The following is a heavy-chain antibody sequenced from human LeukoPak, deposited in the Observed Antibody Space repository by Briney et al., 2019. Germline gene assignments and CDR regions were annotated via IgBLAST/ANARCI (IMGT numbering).Heavy chain of an antibody. V-gene: IGHV3-74*01. J-gene: IGHJ4*02. CDR1: GFTFSRYW. Sequence: GGSLRLSCAASGFTFSRYWMHWVRQAPGKGLVWVSRVGGAGTSTNYADSVKGRFTISRDNAKNTLYLQMNSLRAEDTAVYYCARESLGHYYDSAGFDYWGQGTLVTVSS. CDR3: ARESLGHYYDSAGFDY. D-gene: IGHD3-22*01. CDR2: VGGAGTST.